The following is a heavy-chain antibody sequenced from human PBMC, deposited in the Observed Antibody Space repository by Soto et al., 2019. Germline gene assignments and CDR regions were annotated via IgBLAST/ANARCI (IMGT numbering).Heavy chain of an antibody. Sequence: GRSLRLSCTALTGYAMSWVRRGPGKGLEWISTISPTGNTHYADSVEGRFTISRDDSKNTFYLQMNNLRADDTGVYYCAKDPSTGHADLWGQGTLVTVSS. CDR3: AKDPSTGHADL. D-gene: IGHD3-9*01. V-gene: IGHV3-23*01. CDR2: ISPTGNT. J-gene: IGHJ5*02. CDR1: TGYA.